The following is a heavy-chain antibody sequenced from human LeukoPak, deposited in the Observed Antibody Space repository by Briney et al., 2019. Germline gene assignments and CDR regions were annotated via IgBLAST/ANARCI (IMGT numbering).Heavy chain of an antibody. CDR3: ARVRATRFGVAMDYMDV. CDR2: IYYSGST. Sequence: PSQTLSLTCTVSGGSIRSYYWSWVPQPPGKGLEWIGYIYYSGSTNYNPSLTSRVTISVDTSKNQLSLTLSSVTAADTAVYYCARVRATRFGVAMDYMDVWGKGTTVTVSS. V-gene: IGHV4-59*08. D-gene: IGHD3-3*01. J-gene: IGHJ6*03. CDR1: GGSIRSYY.